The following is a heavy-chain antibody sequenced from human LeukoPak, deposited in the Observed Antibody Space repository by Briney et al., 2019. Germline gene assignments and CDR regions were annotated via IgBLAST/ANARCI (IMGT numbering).Heavy chain of an antibody. V-gene: IGHV3-23*01. D-gene: IGHD1-14*01. CDR3: ARARCVSRTDAVR. Sequence: GGSLRLAWAAAGLSFGTFAMSWVRQGPAGGLEWVSRIRGNGETFYADSGKGRFPLSSDSSRNTVYLQLNTLRVEDTAIYHCARARCVSRTDAVRWGQETLVTVSS. J-gene: IGHJ4*02. CDR2: IRGNGET. CDR1: GLSFGTFA.